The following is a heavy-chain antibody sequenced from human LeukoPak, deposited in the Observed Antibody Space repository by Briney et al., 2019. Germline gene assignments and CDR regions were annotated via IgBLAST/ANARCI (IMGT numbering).Heavy chain of an antibody. D-gene: IGHD6-6*01. CDR3: ARHRIAARGSFDY. J-gene: IGHJ4*02. CDR1: GCSIGSSYYY. V-gene: IGHV4-39*01. CDR2: IYYSGST. Sequence: SETLSLTCTVSGCSIGSSYYYWGWIRQPPGRGLEWIGSIYYSGSTYYNPSLKSRVTISEDTSKNQFSLKLNSVTAADTAVYYCARHRIAARGSFDYWGQGTLVTVSS.